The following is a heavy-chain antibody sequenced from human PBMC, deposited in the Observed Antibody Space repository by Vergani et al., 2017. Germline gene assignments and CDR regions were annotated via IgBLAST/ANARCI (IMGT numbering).Heavy chain of an antibody. CDR3: ARDCSGGSCYFTY. Sequence: QVQLAQSGAEVKKPGSSVKVSCKASGGTFSSYAISWVRQAPGQGLEWMGRIIPILGIANYAQKFQGRVTITADKSTSTAYMELSSLRSEDTAVYYCARDCSGGSCYFTYWGQGTLVTVSS. CDR2: IIPILGIA. CDR1: GGTFSSYA. D-gene: IGHD2-15*01. J-gene: IGHJ4*02. V-gene: IGHV1-69*04.